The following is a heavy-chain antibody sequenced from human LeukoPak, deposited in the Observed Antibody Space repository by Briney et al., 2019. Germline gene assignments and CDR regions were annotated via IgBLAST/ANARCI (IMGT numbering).Heavy chain of an antibody. Sequence: SETLSLTCAVYGGSFSGYYWSWIRQPPGKALEWIGSIYYSGSPYYNPSLKSRVTISVDTSKNQFSLKLSSVTAADTAVYYCARGPDYYDSSGPIAYFDYWGQGTLVTVSS. CDR1: GGSFSGYY. V-gene: IGHV4-34*01. D-gene: IGHD3-22*01. J-gene: IGHJ4*02. CDR3: ARGPDYYDSSGPIAYFDY. CDR2: IYYSGSP.